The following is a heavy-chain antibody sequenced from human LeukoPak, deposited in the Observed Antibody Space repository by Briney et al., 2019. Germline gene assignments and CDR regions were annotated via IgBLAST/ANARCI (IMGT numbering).Heavy chain of an antibody. V-gene: IGHV4-39*07. CDR2: IYYSGST. Sequence: PSETLSLTCTVSGGSISSSSYYWGWIRQPPGKGLEWIGSIYYSGSTYYNPSLKSRATISVDTSKNQFSLKLSSVTAADTAVYYCARVAHNYYDSSGYLDYWGQGTLVTVSS. CDR1: GGSISSSSYY. CDR3: ARVAHNYYDSSGYLDY. J-gene: IGHJ4*02. D-gene: IGHD3-22*01.